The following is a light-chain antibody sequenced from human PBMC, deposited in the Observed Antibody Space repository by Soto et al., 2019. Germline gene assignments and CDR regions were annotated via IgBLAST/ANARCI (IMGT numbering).Light chain of an antibody. CDR1: QSDSSSY. V-gene: IGKV3-20*01. J-gene: IGKJ1*01. CDR2: GAS. CDR3: QQYGSSPWT. Sequence: EIVLTQSPDTLSLSPGERATISCRASQSDSSSYLAWYQQKPGQAPRLLIYGASSRATGIPDRFSGSGSGTDLTLSISRLEPEDFAVYYCQQYGSSPWTFGQGTKLEIK.